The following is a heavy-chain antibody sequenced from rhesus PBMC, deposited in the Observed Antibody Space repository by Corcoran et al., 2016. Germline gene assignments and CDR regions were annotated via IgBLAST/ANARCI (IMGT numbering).Heavy chain of an antibody. J-gene: IGHJ4*01. V-gene: IGHV3-16*01. CDR3: TRGGYSSGWPFDY. D-gene: IGHD6-31*01. Sequence: EVQLVESGGGLVQPGGSLRLSCAASGFTFRNYWMNWVRQAPGKGLDWVGRIKNKADGGTAAYAESVKGRFTISRDDSKNTLYLQMNSLKTEDTAVYYCTRGGYSSGWPFDYWGQGVLVTVSS. CDR1: GFTFRNYW. CDR2: IKNKADGGTA.